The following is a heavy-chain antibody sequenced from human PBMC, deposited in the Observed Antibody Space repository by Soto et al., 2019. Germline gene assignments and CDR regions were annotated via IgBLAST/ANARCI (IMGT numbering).Heavy chain of an antibody. V-gene: IGHV1-46*01. CDR3: ARGGRIVDTGIGYYYYHAMDV. Sequence: ASVKVSCKASGYTFTSYYIHWVRQAPGQGLEGMGILNPTGDTASYAQKLQGRVTMTRDTSTGTAYMELGSLRSEDTAVYYCARGGRIVDTGIGYYYYHAMDVWGQGTTVTVSS. D-gene: IGHD5-18*01. CDR1: GYTFTSYY. CDR2: LNPTGDTA. J-gene: IGHJ6*02.